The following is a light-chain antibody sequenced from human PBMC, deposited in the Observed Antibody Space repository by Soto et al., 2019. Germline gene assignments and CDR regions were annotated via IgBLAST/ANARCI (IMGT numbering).Light chain of an antibody. CDR3: QQRSNWLT. V-gene: IGKV3-11*01. CDR1: QSVSSY. Sequence: EIVLPQSPATLSLSPGERATLSCRASQSVSSYLAWYQQKPGQAPRLLIYDASNRATGIPARFSGSGSGTDFTLTISSLEPEDFAVYYCQQRSNWLTFGGGTKVDI. J-gene: IGKJ4*01. CDR2: DAS.